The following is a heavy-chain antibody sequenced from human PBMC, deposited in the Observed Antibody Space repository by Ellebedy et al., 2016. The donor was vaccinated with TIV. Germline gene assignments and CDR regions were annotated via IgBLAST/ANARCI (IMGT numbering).Heavy chain of an antibody. CDR3: ARDRGYSYGPSVAFDI. CDR2: ISYDGSNK. V-gene: IGHV3-30*03. Sequence: GESLKISCAASGFTFSSYGMHWVRQAPGKGLEWVAVISYDGSNKYYADSVKGRFTISRDNSKNTLYLQMNSLRAEDTAVYYCARDRGYSYGPSVAFDIWGQGTMVTVSS. CDR1: GFTFSSYG. D-gene: IGHD5-18*01. J-gene: IGHJ3*02.